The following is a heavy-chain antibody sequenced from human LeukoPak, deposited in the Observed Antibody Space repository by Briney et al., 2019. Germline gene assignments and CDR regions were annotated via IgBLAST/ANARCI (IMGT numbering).Heavy chain of an antibody. V-gene: IGHV1-46*01. CDR1: GYTFTSYY. D-gene: IGHD6-13*01. CDR3: ARGQRLLYSSSWYFQH. Sequence: ASVKVSCKASGYTFTSYYMHWVRQAPGQGLEWMGIINPSGGSSTYAQKFQGRVTMTRDTSTSTVYMELSSLTSEDTAVYYCARGQRLLYSSSWYFQHWGQGTLVTVSS. J-gene: IGHJ1*01. CDR2: INPSGGSS.